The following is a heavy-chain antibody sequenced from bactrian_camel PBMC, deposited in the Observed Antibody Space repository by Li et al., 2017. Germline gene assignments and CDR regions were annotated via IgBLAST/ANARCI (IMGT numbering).Heavy chain of an antibody. CDR1: GFTFSSYA. D-gene: IGHD5*01. CDR2: ISVSVGST. J-gene: IGHJ4*01. Sequence: QLVESGGGLVQPGGSLKLSYAASGFTFSSYAMTWVRQAPGKGLEWVSAISVSVGSTYYAASVKGRFTISRDNAKNTLYLQLNSLQTEDTAMYYCLSSLGSDEGYWGQGTQVTVS. V-gene: IGHV3S31*01. CDR3: LSSLGSDEGY.